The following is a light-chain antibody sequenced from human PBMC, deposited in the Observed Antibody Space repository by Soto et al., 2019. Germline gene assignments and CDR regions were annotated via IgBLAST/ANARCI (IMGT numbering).Light chain of an antibody. J-gene: IGLJ1*01. CDR3: CSYAGTFTYV. V-gene: IGLV2-11*01. CDR2: DVT. Sequence: QSVLTQPRSVSGSPGQSVTISCSGTSSDVGGYNYVSWYQQHPGKAPKLMIYDVTKRPSGVPDRFSGSTSGNTASLTISGLQPEDEADYYCCSYAGTFTYVFGTGTKLTVL. CDR1: SSDVGGYNY.